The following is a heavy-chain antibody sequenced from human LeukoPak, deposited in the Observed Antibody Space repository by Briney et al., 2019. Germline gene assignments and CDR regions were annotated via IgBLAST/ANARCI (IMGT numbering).Heavy chain of an antibody. J-gene: IGHJ4*02. CDR2: ISGNGGST. CDR1: GFTFSSYA. CDR3: ARQLGYCSDGTCYFEY. D-gene: IGHD2-15*01. V-gene: IGHV3-23*01. Sequence: GGSLRLSCAASGFTFSSYAMSWVRRTPGKGLEGVSAISGNGGSTYYADSVKGRFTISRDNSKNTLYLQMNSLRPEDTAVYYCARQLGYCSDGTCYFEYWGQGTLVTVSS.